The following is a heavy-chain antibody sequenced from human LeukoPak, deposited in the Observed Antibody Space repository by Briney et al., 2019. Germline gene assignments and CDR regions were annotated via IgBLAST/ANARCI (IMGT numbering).Heavy chain of an antibody. CDR3: ARHSSSGWSGNWFDP. Sequence: SETLSLTCTVSGGSLSSSSYYWGWIRQPPGTGREWIGSIYYSGSTYYNPSLKSRVTISVGTSKNQFSLKLSSVTAADTAVYYCARHSSSGWSGNWFDPWGQGTLVTVSS. V-gene: IGHV4-39*01. D-gene: IGHD6-19*01. J-gene: IGHJ5*02. CDR1: GGSLSSSSYY. CDR2: IYYSGST.